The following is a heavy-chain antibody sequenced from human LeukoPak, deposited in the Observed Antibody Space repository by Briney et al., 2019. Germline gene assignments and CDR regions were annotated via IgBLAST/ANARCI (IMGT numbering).Heavy chain of an antibody. CDR2: ISGSGGST. CDR3: AKHSHDGSAPYYEVQLDY. D-gene: IGHD3-22*01. V-gene: IGHV3-23*01. J-gene: IGHJ4*02. Sequence: GGSLRLSCAASGFTFSSYGMSWVRQAPGKGLEWVSAISGSGGSTYYADSVKGRFTISRDNSKNTLYLQMNSLRAEDTAMYYCAKHSHDGSAPYYEVQLDYWGQGTLVTVSS. CDR1: GFTFSSYG.